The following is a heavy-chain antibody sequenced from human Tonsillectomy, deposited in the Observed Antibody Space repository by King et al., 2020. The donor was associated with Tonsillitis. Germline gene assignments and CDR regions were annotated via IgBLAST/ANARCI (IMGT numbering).Heavy chain of an antibody. D-gene: IGHD6-13*01. Sequence: VQLVESGGGVVQPGRSLRLSCAASGFTFSSYGMHWVRQAPGKGLEWVAVISYDGSNKYYADSVKGRFTISRDNSKNTLYLQMNSLRAEDTAVYYCAKDIEFIAAVFYGMDVWGQGTTVTASS. J-gene: IGHJ6*02. CDR1: GFTFSSYG. CDR2: ISYDGSNK. V-gene: IGHV3-30*18. CDR3: AKDIEFIAAVFYGMDV.